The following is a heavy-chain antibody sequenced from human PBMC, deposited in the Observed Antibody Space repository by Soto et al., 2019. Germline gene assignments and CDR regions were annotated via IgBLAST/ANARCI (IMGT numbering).Heavy chain of an antibody. D-gene: IGHD6-19*01. Sequence: QVQLQQWGAGLLKPSETLSLTCAVYGGSFSGYYCSWIRQPPGKGLEWIGEINHSGSTNYNPSLKSRVTISVDTSKNQFSLKLSSVTAADTAVYYCARTGYSSGWYKAAFDIWGQGTMVTVSS. V-gene: IGHV4-34*01. CDR2: INHSGST. CDR3: ARTGYSSGWYKAAFDI. J-gene: IGHJ3*02. CDR1: GGSFSGYY.